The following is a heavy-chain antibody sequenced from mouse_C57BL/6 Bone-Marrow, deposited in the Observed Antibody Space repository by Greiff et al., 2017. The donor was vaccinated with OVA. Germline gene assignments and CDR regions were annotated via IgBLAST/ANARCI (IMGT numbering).Heavy chain of an antibody. V-gene: IGHV6-3*01. CDR1: GFTFSNYW. CDR2: IRLKSDNYAT. J-gene: IGHJ2*01. CDR3: TIYSNNYFDY. D-gene: IGHD2-5*01. Sequence: EVQLQESGGGLVQPGGSMKLSCVASGFTFSNYWMNWVRQSPEKGLEWVAQIRLKSDNYATHYAESVKGRFTISRDDSKSSVYLQMNNLRAEDTGIYYCTIYSNNYFDYWGQGTTRTVSS.